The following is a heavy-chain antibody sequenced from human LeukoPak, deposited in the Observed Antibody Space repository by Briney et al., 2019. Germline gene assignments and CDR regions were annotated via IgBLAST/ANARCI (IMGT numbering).Heavy chain of an antibody. D-gene: IGHD5-24*01. CDR3: ARGGGWEMATKGWFDP. Sequence: SETLSLTCTVSGGSISSYYWSWIRQPPGKGLEWIGYIYYSGSTNYNPSLKSRVTISVDTSKNQFSLKLSSVTAADTAVYYCARGGGWEMATKGWFDPWGQGTLVTVSS. V-gene: IGHV4-59*01. CDR2: IYYSGST. CDR1: GGSISSYY. J-gene: IGHJ5*02.